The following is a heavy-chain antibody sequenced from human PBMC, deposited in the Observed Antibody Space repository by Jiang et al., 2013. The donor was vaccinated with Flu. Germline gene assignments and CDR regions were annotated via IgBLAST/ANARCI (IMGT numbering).Heavy chain of an antibody. CDR1: GYTFTNYA. J-gene: IGHJ4*02. Sequence: GASVKVSCKASGYTFTNYAIHWCARPPDKGLSGWDGSTLAMLTQNNSQKFQGRVTITRDTSASTAYMELSSLRSEDTAVYFCASRTGATGAWYFDYWGQGTLVTVSS. CDR2: STLAMLT. CDR3: ASRTGATGAWYFDY. D-gene: IGHD1-1*01. V-gene: IGHV1-3*01.